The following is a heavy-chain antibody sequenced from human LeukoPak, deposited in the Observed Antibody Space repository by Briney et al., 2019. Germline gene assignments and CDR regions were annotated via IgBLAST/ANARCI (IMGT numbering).Heavy chain of an antibody. CDR3: ARDRQHYYDSSGYYTGVYFDY. CDR2: IYSGGST. CDR1: GFTVSSNY. J-gene: IGHJ4*02. V-gene: IGHV3-66*02. D-gene: IGHD3-22*01. Sequence: GSLRLSCAASGFTVSSNYMSWVRQAPGKGLEWVSVIYSGGSTYYADSVKGRFTISRDNSKNTLYLQMNSLRAEDTAVYYCARDRQHYYDSSGYYTGVYFDYWGQGTLVTVSS.